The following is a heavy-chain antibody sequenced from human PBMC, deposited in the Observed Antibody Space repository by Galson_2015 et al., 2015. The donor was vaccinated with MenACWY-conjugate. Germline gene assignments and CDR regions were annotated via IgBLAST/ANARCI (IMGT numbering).Heavy chain of an antibody. J-gene: IGHJ4*02. D-gene: IGHD6-13*01. CDR2: IYYSGST. CDR3: ARHLWSYNTNWYYYYFDY. V-gene: IGHV4-59*08. CDR1: GGSISSYY. Sequence: LSLTCTVSGGSISSYYWSWIRQSPGKGLEWIGYIYYSGSTNYNPSLKSRVTISVGTSKNQFSLNLSSATAADTAVYYCARHLWSYNTNWYYYYFDYWGQGTLVTVSS.